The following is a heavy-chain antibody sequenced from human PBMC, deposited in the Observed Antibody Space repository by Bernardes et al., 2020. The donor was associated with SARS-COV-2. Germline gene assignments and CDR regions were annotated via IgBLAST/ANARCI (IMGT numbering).Heavy chain of an antibody. CDR2: IYWDDDK. D-gene: IGHD3-10*01. CDR1: GFSFSTSGVG. CDR3: AHSAHYYGSGKVWGMDV. Sequence: SGPTLVKPTQTLTLTCTFSGFSFSTSGVGVGWIRQPPGRALEWLALIYWDDDKRYSPSLKSRLTITKDTSKNQVVLTMTNMDPVDTATCYCAHSAHYYGSGKVWGMDVWGQGTTVTVSS. J-gene: IGHJ6*02. V-gene: IGHV2-5*02.